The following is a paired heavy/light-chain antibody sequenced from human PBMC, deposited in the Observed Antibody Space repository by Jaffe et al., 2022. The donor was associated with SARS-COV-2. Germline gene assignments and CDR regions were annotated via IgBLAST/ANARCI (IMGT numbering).Light chain of an antibody. CDR1: SSDVGGYNY. Sequence: QSALTQPPSASGSPGQSVAISCTGTSSDVGGYNYVSWYQQHPGKAPKLMIYEVSQRPSGVPDRFSGSKSGNTASLTVSGLQAEDEADYYCSSSVGTSSYVFGTGTKVTVL. CDR3: SSSVGTSSYV. V-gene: IGLV2-8*01. J-gene: IGLJ1*01. CDR2: EVS.
Heavy chain of an antibody. CDR3: ARERAVCGGDCNDY. V-gene: IGHV3-48*03. CDR2: INDRGNSI. Sequence: DVQLVESGGGLVQPGGSLRLSCAASGFTFRSYEMNWVRQAAGKGLEWVSYINDRGNSILYADSVRGRFIISRDNAKNSLYLQMNSLRAEDTAVYYCARERAVCGGDCNDYWGQGTLVTVSA. D-gene: IGHD2-21*02. CDR1: GFTFRSYE. J-gene: IGHJ4*02.